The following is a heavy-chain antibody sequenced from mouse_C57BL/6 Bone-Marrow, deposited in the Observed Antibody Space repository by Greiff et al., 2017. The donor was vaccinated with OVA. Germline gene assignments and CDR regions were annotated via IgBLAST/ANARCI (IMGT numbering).Heavy chain of an antibody. Sequence: EVQRQESGAELVRPGASVKLSCTASGFNIKDDYMHWVKQRPEQGLEWIGWIDPENGDTEYASKFQGKATITADTSSNTAYLQLSSLTSEDTAVYYCTTGIYGSSSYFDYWGQGTTLTVSS. CDR2: IDPENGDT. J-gene: IGHJ2*01. CDR1: GFNIKDDY. D-gene: IGHD1-1*01. V-gene: IGHV14-4*01. CDR3: TTGIYGSSSYFDY.